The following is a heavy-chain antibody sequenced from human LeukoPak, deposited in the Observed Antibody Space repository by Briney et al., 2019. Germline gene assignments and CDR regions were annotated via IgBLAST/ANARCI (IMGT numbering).Heavy chain of an antibody. V-gene: IGHV1-18*01. CDR2: ISIYNGNT. D-gene: IGHD6-13*01. J-gene: IGHJ4*02. CDR3: ARDRASAGTGGAY. CDR1: GYTFTYHG. Sequence: ASVEVSCTASGYTFTYHGFSWVRQAPGQGLERRGWISIYNGNTNYLEKFQGRLTMTTDTSTSTTYMELRSLTSDDTAVYYCARDRASAGTGGAYWGQGSLVTVSS.